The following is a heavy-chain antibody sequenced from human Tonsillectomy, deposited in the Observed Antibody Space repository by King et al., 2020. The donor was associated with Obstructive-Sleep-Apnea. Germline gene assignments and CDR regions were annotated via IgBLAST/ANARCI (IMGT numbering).Heavy chain of an antibody. V-gene: IGHV3-9*01. CDR3: AKDLGTMVRRYYFDY. D-gene: IGHD3-10*01. CDR2: ISWNSGRI. J-gene: IGHJ4*02. CDR1: GFTFDDYA. Sequence: LVPSGGGLVQPGRSLSLSCAASGFTFDDYAMHWVRQAPGKGLEWVSGISWNSGRIGYADSVKGRFTISRDNAKNSLYLQMNSLRAEDTALYYCAKDLGTMVRRYYFDYWGQGTLVTVSS.